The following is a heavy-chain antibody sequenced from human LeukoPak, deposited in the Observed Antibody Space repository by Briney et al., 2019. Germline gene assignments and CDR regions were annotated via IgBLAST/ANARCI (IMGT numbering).Heavy chain of an antibody. CDR2: ITTSGSTI. CDR3: ARVRGSYSTDY. CDR1: GFTFSDYY. D-gene: IGHD1-26*01. J-gene: IGHJ4*02. V-gene: IGHV3-11*01. Sequence: GGSLRLSCAASGFTFSDYYMSWIRQAPGTGLEWISWITTSGSTIYHADSVEGRFTISRDNAKNSLYLQMNSLRAEDTAVYYCARVRGSYSTDYWGQGALVTVSS.